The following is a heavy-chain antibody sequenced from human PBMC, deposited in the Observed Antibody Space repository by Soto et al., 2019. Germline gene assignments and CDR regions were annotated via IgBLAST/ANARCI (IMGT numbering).Heavy chain of an antibody. CDR3: ARLGYQKHLHAGLDM. CDR1: GYTFTDFF. Sequence: GASVKVSCKASGYTFTDFFIHWVRQVPGQGLEWMGWINPNSGATEYAQNRVTMTRDTSISTVYLQLSRLTFDDTAVYYCARLGYQKHLHAGLDMWGPGTLVTVSS. CDR2: INPNSGAT. J-gene: IGHJ3*02. V-gene: IGHV1-2*02. D-gene: IGHD6-13*01.